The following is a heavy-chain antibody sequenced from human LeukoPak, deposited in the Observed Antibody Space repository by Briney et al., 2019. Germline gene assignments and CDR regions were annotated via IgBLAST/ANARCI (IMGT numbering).Heavy chain of an antibody. V-gene: IGHV4-61*02. CDR3: ARARDGGNSLEY. CDR1: GGSISSGSYY. J-gene: IGHJ4*02. CDR2: IYTSGST. D-gene: IGHD4-23*01. Sequence: PSETLSLTCTVSGGSISSGSYYWSWIRQPAGKGLEWIGRIYTSGSTNYNPSLKSRVTISVDTSKNQFSLKLSSVTAADTAMYYCARARDGGNSLEYWGQGTLVTVSS.